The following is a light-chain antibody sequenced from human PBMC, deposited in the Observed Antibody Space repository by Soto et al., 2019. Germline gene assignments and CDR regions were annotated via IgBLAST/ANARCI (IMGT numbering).Light chain of an antibody. CDR1: QSVSSF. Sequence: EIVLTQSPATLSLSPGERATLSCRASQSVSSFLAWYQQKPGQAPRLLIYDASHRATGIPARFSGSGSGTDFTLTISSLEPEDFAVYYCQQRSSWPWTFGQGTKVDIK. CDR2: DAS. CDR3: QQRSSWPWT. V-gene: IGKV3-11*01. J-gene: IGKJ1*01.